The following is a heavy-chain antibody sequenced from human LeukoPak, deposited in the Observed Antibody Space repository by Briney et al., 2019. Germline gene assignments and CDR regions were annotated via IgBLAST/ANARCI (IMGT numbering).Heavy chain of an antibody. D-gene: IGHD3-22*01. J-gene: IGHJ4*02. V-gene: IGHV3-23*01. CDR2: ISGSGGST. CDR1: GFNFTNFG. Sequence: PGGSLRLSCAASGFNFTNFGINWVRQAPGKGLEWVSAISGSGGSTYYADSVKGRFTISRDNSKNTLYLQMNSLRAEDTAVYYCAKDSYYYDSSGYPLSMEGYYFDYWGQGTLVTVSS. CDR3: AKDSYYYDSSGYPLSMEGYYFDY.